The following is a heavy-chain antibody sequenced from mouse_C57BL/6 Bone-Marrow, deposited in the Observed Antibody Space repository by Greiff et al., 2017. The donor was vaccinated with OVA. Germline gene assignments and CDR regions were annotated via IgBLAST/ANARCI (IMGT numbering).Heavy chain of an antibody. CDR1: GYTFTNYW. D-gene: IGHD3-1*01. V-gene: IGHV1-63*01. J-gene: IGHJ4*01. Sequence: VKLMESGAELVRPGTSVKMSCKASGYTFTNYWIGWAKQRPGHGLEWIGDIYPGGGYTKYNEKFKGKATMTADKSSSTAYMQFSSLTSGDTAIYYCAIQLGLRWAMDYWGQGTAVTVSA. CDR3: AIQLGLRWAMDY. CDR2: IYPGGGYT.